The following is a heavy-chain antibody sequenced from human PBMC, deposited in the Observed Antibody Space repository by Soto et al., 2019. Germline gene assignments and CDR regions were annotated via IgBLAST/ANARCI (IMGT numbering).Heavy chain of an antibody. J-gene: IGHJ4*02. V-gene: IGHV3-33*01. CDR3: ARDYCSSSSCFDY. CDR1: GFTFSNYG. D-gene: IGHD2-2*01. CDR2: IWYDGSKK. Sequence: VGSLRLSCAASGFTFSNYGMHWVRQAPGKGLEWVAVIWYDGSKKYYVDSVKGRFTISRDSSKNMVYLQMSSLRAEDTALYYCARDYCSSSSCFDYWGQGTLVTVSS.